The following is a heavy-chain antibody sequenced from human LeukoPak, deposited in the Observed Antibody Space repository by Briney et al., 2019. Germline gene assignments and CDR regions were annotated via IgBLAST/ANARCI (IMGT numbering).Heavy chain of an antibody. CDR1: GGSISSYY. CDR2: IYYSGST. V-gene: IGHV4-59*01. CDR3: GRADVDNWFDP. Sequence: PSETLSLTCTVSGGSISSYYWSWIRQPPGKGLEWIGYIYYSGSTNYNPSLKSRVTISVDTSKNQFSLKLSSLTAADTAVYYCGRADVDNWFDPWGQGTLVTVSS. J-gene: IGHJ5*02.